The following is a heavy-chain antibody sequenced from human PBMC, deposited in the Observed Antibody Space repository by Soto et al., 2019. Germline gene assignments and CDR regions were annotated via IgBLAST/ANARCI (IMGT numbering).Heavy chain of an antibody. CDR2: IYYSGST. CDR3: ARVHSYDSSGFPDY. Sequence: SETLSLTCTVSGGSISSGGYYWSWIRQHPGKGLEWIGYIYYSGSTYYNPSLKSRVTISVDTSKNQFSLKLSSVTAADMAVYYCARVHSYDSSGFPDYWGQGTLVTVSS. V-gene: IGHV4-31*03. D-gene: IGHD3-22*01. CDR1: GGSISSGGYY. J-gene: IGHJ4*02.